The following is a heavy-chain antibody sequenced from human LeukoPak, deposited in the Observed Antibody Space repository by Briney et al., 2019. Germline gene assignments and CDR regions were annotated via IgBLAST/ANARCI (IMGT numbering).Heavy chain of an antibody. V-gene: IGHV3-30*02. CDR3: AKDQSLASYYDYVWGSFDY. J-gene: IGHJ4*02. D-gene: IGHD3-16*01. CDR1: GFTFSSYG. CDR2: IRYDGSNK. Sequence: AGGSLRLSCAASGFTFSSYGMHWVRQAPGKGLEWVAFIRYDGSNKYYADSVKGRFTISRDNSKNTLYLQMNSLRAEDTAVYYCAKDQSLASYYDYVWGSFDYWGQGTLVTVSS.